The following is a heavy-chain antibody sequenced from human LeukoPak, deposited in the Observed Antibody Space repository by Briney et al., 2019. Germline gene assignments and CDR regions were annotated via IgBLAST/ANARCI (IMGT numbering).Heavy chain of an antibody. CDR1: GYTFTSYD. Sequence: EASVKVSCKASGYTFTSYDINWVRQATGQGLEWMGWMNPNSGNTGYAQKFQGRVTMTRNTSISTAYMELSSLRSEDTAVYYCARIAAAGTGWFGPWGQGTLVTVSS. V-gene: IGHV1-8*01. CDR3: ARIAAAGTGWFGP. D-gene: IGHD6-13*01. J-gene: IGHJ5*02. CDR2: MNPNSGNT.